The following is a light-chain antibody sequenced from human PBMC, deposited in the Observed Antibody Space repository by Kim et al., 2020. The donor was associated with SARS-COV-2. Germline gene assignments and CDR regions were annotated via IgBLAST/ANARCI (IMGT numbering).Light chain of an antibody. CDR2: LNSDGTH. J-gene: IGLJ1*01. CDR1: SGHSSNS. Sequence: SFKPPSPLRSGHSSNSLAWHQQRPEKGPRFLMKLNSDGTHTKGDGIPDRFSGSSSGAERYLTISSLQSEDEADYYCQTWGSGRGVFGTGTKVTVL. CDR3: QTWGSGRGV. V-gene: IGLV4-69*01.